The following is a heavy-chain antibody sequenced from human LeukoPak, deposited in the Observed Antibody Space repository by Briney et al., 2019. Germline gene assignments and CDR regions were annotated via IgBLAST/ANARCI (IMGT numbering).Heavy chain of an antibody. J-gene: IGHJ5*02. Sequence: ASVKVSCKASGYTFTAYIMHWVRQAPGQGLEYMGWINSKSGGTNYAQKFGGRVTMTRDTSINTAYMELSRLGFDDTAVYYCARDEDWFDPWGQGTLVTVSS. CDR2: INSKSGGT. CDR1: GYTFTAYI. CDR3: ARDEDWFDP. V-gene: IGHV1-2*02.